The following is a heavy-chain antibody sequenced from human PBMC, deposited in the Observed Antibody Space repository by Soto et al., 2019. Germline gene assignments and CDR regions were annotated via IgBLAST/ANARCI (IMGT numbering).Heavy chain of an antibody. J-gene: IGHJ6*03. V-gene: IGHV4-61*01. D-gene: IGHD5-18*01. CDR3: ARDHSYDASWPYYYYMDV. Sequence: TSETLSLTCTFSGGSIISSSYYWGWIRQPPGKGLEWIGYIYYSGSTNYNPSLKSRVTISVDTSKNQFSLKLSSVTAADTAVYYCARDHSYDASWPYYYYMDVWGEGTTVTVSS. CDR1: GGSIISSSYY. CDR2: IYYSGST.